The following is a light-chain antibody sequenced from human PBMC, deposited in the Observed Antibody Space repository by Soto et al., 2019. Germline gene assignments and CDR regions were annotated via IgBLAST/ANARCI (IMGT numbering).Light chain of an antibody. J-gene: IGLJ2*01. CDR1: SSNIASNG. CDR3: GTWDGSLSAGV. Sequence: QLVLTQPPSVSAAPGQKVTISSAGSSSNIASNGVAWYQKFPGTAPKLLIYDNNQRPSGIPDRFSGAKSGTSATLGITGLQTGDEADYYCGTWDGSLSAGVFGGGTQLTVL. V-gene: IGLV1-51*01. CDR2: DNN.